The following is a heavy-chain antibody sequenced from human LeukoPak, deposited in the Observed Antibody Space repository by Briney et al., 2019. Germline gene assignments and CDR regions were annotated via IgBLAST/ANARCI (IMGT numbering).Heavy chain of an antibody. CDR3: TTDESSYRSFFGY. D-gene: IGHD3-16*02. CDR2: IKSKTDGGTT. CDR1: GFTFSNAW. V-gene: IGHV3-15*01. Sequence: GGSLRLSCAASGFTFSNAWMSWVRQAPGKGLEWVGRIKSKTDGGTTDYAAPVKGRFTISRDDSKNTLYLQMNSLKTEDTAVYYCTTDESSYRSFFGYWGQGTLVTVSS. J-gene: IGHJ4*02.